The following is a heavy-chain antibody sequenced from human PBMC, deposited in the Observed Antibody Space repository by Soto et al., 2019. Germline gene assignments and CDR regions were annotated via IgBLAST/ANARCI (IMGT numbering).Heavy chain of an antibody. D-gene: IGHD6-25*01. CDR2: ISGASKTI. J-gene: IGHJ6*02. V-gene: IGHV3-48*02. CDR1: GFTFSSHS. CDR3: TRDSRAAYGMDV. Sequence: EVQLVESGGGLVQPGGSLRLSCAASGFTFSSHSMNWVRQAPGKGLEWVSYISGASKTIYYADSVKGRFTISRDNAKNSLYLQMNRLRDEDTALYYCTRDSRAAYGMDVWGQGTTVTVSS.